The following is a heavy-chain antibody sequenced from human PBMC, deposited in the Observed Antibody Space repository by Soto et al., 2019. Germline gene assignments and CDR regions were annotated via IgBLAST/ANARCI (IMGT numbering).Heavy chain of an antibody. V-gene: IGHV1-2*02. D-gene: IGHD6-13*01. CDR3: ARSLLDEYSSSWRSAYYGMDV. Sequence: QVQLVQSGAEVKKPGASVKVSCKASGFTFSAYYIYWVRQAPGQGLAWIGWINPNSGGTNHAQKCQGRVTMTRDTSTSTVYMELSALISDDTAVYYCARSLLDEYSSSWRSAYYGMDVWGQGTTVTVSS. CDR1: GFTFSAYY. CDR2: INPNSGGT. J-gene: IGHJ6*02.